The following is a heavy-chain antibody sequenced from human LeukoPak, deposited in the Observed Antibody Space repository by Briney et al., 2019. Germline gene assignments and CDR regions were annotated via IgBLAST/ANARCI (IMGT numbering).Heavy chain of an antibody. J-gene: IGHJ5*02. V-gene: IGHV4-4*07. Sequence: PSETLSLTCTVSGGSMSNYYWTWIRQPAGKGLEWIGRIYTSGRTNYNPSLKSRVTMSLDTSKNQFSLKLSSVSAADTAVYYCARGPISMVRGVMVPSWFDPWGQGTLVTVSS. CDR1: GGSMSNYY. D-gene: IGHD3-10*01. CDR3: ARGPISMVRGVMVPSWFDP. CDR2: IYTSGRT.